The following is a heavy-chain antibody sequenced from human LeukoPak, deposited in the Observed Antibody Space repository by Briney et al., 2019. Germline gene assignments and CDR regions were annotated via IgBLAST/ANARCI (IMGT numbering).Heavy chain of an antibody. D-gene: IGHD3-10*01. CDR1: GFTFDDYG. V-gene: IGHV3-66*01. CDR3: AREYGSGSLSHFDY. J-gene: IGHJ4*02. CDR2: IYSAGDT. Sequence: GGSLRLSCAASGFTFDDYGMSWVRQAPGKGLEWVSVIYSAGDTFSADSVKGRFTISRDNSKNTVYLQMNSLRAEDTAVYYCAREYGSGSLSHFDYWGQGTLVTVSS.